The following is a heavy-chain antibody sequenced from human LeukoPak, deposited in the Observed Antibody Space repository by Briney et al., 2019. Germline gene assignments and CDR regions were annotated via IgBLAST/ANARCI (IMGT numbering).Heavy chain of an antibody. J-gene: IGHJ4*02. CDR2: IYHSGST. Sequence: SETLSLTCAVYGGSFSGYYWSWIRQPPGKGLEWIGSIYHSGSTYYNPSLKSRVTISVDTSKNQFSLKLSSVTAADTAVYYCARTEPGVWGQGTLVTVSS. CDR1: GGSFSGYY. D-gene: IGHD3-3*01. V-gene: IGHV4-34*01. CDR3: ARTEPGV.